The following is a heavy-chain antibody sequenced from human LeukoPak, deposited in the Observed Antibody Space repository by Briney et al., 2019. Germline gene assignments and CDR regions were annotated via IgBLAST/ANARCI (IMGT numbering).Heavy chain of an antibody. CDR2: IYYNGIT. D-gene: IGHD5-18*01. V-gene: IGHV4-38-2*02. J-gene: IGHJ4*02. CDR1: GYSISSGYY. CDR3: ARVTAMVTLGLDY. Sequence: SETLSLTCTVSGYSISSGYYWGWIRQPPGKGLEWIGNIYYNGITYYNPSLKSRVTISVDTSKNQFSLKLSSVTAADTAVYYCARVTAMVTLGLDYWGQGTLVTVSS.